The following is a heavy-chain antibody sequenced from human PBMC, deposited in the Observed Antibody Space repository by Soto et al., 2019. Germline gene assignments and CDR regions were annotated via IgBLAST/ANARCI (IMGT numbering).Heavy chain of an antibody. CDR1: GFTFNNYA. D-gene: IGHD3-10*01. CDR3: TRGYTYRGWFDP. V-gene: IGHV3-23*01. J-gene: IGHJ5*02. Sequence: EVQLLESGGGLVQPGGSLRLSCAASGFTFNNYAMTWVRQAPGKGLEWVSGISGSGSGTYYADSVKGRFTISRDNSKNTMYVQMNSLRAEDTALYYCTRGYTYRGWFDPWGQGTLVTVSS. CDR2: ISGSGSGT.